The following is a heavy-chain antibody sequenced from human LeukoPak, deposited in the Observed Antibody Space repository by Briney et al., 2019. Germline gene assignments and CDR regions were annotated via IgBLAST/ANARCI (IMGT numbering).Heavy chain of an antibody. J-gene: IGHJ6*03. CDR1: GYTFTTHD. CDR3: ARVAQDEAYYMDV. D-gene: IGHD5-24*01. Sequence: ASVKVSCKASGYTFTTHDLTWVRQATGQGLEWMRWMNPGNGDTAYAQKFQGRVAMTRDTSMSTAYMELNNLGSEDTAIYYCARVAQDEAYYMDVWGKGTTVTVSS. CDR2: MNPGNGDT. V-gene: IGHV1-8*01.